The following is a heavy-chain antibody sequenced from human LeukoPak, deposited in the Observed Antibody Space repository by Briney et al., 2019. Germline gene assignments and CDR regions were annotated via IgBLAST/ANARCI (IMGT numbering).Heavy chain of an antibody. J-gene: IGHJ6*03. CDR1: GFTFSSYG. D-gene: IGHD1-1*01. V-gene: IGHV3-30*02. Sequence: PGGSLRLSCAASGFTFSSYGMHWVRQAPGKGLEWVAFIRYDGGNKYCADSVKGRFTISRDNSKNTLYLQMNSLRAEDTAVYYCARDGRYYMDVWGKGTTVTISS. CDR2: IRYDGGNK. CDR3: ARDGRYYMDV.